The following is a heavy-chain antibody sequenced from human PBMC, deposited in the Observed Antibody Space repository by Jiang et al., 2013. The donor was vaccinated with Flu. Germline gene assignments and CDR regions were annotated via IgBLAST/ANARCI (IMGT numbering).Heavy chain of an antibody. J-gene: IGHJ4*02. Sequence: GSGLVKPSETLSLTCAVSGYSISSGYYWGWIRQPPGKGLEWIGSIYHSGSTYYNPSLKSRVTISVDTSKNQFSLKLSSVTAADTAVYYCARADSGYDGGYFDYWGQGTLVTVSS. CDR3: ARADSGYDGGYFDY. V-gene: IGHV4-38-2*01. CDR1: GYSISSGYY. D-gene: IGHD5-12*01. CDR2: IYHSGST.